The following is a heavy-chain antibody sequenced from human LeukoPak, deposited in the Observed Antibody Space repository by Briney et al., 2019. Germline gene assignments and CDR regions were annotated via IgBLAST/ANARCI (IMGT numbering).Heavy chain of an antibody. V-gene: IGHV4-59*01. D-gene: IGHD1-26*01. Sequence: SETLSLTCTVSGGTISSYYWSWIRQPPGKGLEWIAYIDYSGSKNYNPSLKSRVTISVDASKNQFSLKLSSVTAADTAVYYCARDRRRDLLHAFDIWGQGTMVTVSS. J-gene: IGHJ3*02. CDR1: GGTISSYY. CDR3: ARDRRRDLLHAFDI. CDR2: IDYSGSK.